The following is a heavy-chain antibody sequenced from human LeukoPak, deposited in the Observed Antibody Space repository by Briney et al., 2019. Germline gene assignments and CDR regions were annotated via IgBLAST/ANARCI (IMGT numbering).Heavy chain of an antibody. CDR2: ISFEGSNK. Sequence: PGRSLRLSCAASGFTFSSYAMHWVRQAPGKGLEWVAVISFEGSNKYYADSVKGRFTLSRDNSKNTLYLQMNSLRAEDTAVYYCARDAAALGSDYWGQGTLVTVSS. J-gene: IGHJ4*02. D-gene: IGHD3-16*01. V-gene: IGHV3-30*01. CDR1: GFTFSSYA. CDR3: ARDAAALGSDY.